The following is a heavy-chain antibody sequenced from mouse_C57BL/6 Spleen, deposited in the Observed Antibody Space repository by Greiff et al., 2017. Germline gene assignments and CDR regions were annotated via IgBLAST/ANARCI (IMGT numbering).Heavy chain of an antibody. Sequence: DVMLVESGGGLVKPGGSLKLSCAASGFTFSSYAMYWVRQTPEKRLEWVATISDGGSYTYYPDNVKGRFTISRDNAKNNLYLQMSHLKSEDTAMYYCARSSMDYWGQGTSVTVSS. V-gene: IGHV5-4*03. CDR1: GFTFSSYA. J-gene: IGHJ4*01. CDR2: ISDGGSYT. CDR3: ARSSMDY.